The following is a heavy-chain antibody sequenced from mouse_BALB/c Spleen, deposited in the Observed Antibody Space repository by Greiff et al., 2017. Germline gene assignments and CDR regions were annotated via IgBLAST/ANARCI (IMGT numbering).Heavy chain of an antibody. Sequence: EVQVVESGGGLVKPGGSLKLSCAASGFTFSDYYMYWVRQTPEKRLEWVATISDGGSYTYYPDSVKGRFTISRDNAKNNLYLQMSSLKSEDTAMYYCARGDGYSWFAYWGQGTLVTVSA. CDR2: ISDGGSYT. D-gene: IGHD2-3*01. V-gene: IGHV5-4*02. CDR1: GFTFSDYY. CDR3: ARGDGYSWFAY. J-gene: IGHJ3*01.